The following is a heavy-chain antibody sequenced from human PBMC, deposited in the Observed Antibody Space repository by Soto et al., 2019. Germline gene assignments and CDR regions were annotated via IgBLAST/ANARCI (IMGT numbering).Heavy chain of an antibody. CDR3: ARDRARTTNAFDI. CDR2: ISSSGTYI. D-gene: IGHD3-10*01. Sequence: EVQLGECGGGLVKPGWSLRLSCAASGFTFSTYSLTWVRQAPGKGLEWVSSISSSGTYIFYADSVKGRFTISRDNAQNSLFLQMNSLRADDTAVYFCARDRARTTNAFDIWGQGTMVTVSS. V-gene: IGHV3-21*01. J-gene: IGHJ3*02. CDR1: GFTFSTYS.